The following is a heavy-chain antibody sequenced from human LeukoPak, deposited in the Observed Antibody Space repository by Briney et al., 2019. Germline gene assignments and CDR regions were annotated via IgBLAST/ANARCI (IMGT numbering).Heavy chain of an antibody. CDR1: GFTFSSHW. V-gene: IGHV3-74*01. CDR3: AREHRGAGATVDY. CDR2: IESDGSST. Sequence: GGSLRLSCAASGFTFSSHWMHWVRQAPGKGLVWVSRIESDGSSTSYADSVRGRFTISRDNAKNTLYLQMNSPRAEDTAVYYCAREHRGAGATVDYWGQGTLVTVSS. D-gene: IGHD1-26*01. J-gene: IGHJ4*02.